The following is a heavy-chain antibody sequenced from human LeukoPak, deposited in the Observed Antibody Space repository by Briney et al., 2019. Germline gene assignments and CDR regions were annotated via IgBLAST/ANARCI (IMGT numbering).Heavy chain of an antibody. CDR1: GFTFSSYG. V-gene: IGHV3-30*03. CDR2: ISYDGSDK. Sequence: PGGSLRLSCAASGFTFSSYGMHWVRQAPGKGLEWVAVISYDGSDKYYADSVKGRFTISRDDSKNTLYLQMNSLRAEDTAVYYCAREPVADYWGQGTLVTVSS. D-gene: IGHD4-23*01. CDR3: AREPVADY. J-gene: IGHJ4*02.